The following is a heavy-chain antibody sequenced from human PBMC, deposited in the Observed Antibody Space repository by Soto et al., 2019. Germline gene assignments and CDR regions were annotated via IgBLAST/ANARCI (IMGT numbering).Heavy chain of an antibody. J-gene: IGHJ4*02. CDR1: GYTSSSYN. CDR3: AGDPPGGNKPLES. CDR2: INPSGIST. D-gene: IGHD3-10*01. Sequence: QVQLVQSGAQVRRPGASVKVSCKASGYTSSSYNIHWVRQAPGQGLEWMAFINPSGISTTYAQQFYGRVTMTRDTSTATVYMDLSSLSSEDTAVYYCAGDPPGGNKPLESWGQGTLVIVSS. V-gene: IGHV1-46*01.